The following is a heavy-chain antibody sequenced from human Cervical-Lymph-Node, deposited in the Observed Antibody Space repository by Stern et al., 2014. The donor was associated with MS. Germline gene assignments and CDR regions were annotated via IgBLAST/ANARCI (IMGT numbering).Heavy chain of an antibody. D-gene: IGHD4-23*01. CDR3: ARDMREGGAFGGSHYFDH. V-gene: IGHV1-2*06. CDR2: IDPNNGDT. CDR1: GYTFTAHY. J-gene: IGHJ4*02. Sequence: QVQLVQSGAEVKKPGASVKVSCRTSGYTFTAHYIHWLRQAPGQGLEWMGRIDPNNGDTNYAQKFQGRVSMTRDTSISTAYMDLSRLRSDDTAMYYCARDMREGGAFGGSHYFDHWGQGPLVTVSS.